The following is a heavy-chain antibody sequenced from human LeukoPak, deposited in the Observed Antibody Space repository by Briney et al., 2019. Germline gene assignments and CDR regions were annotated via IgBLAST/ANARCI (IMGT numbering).Heavy chain of an antibody. CDR3: ARDDTRRSGSYY. V-gene: IGHV3-53*01. CDR1: GFTFSSYG. CDR2: IYSGGST. Sequence: GGTLRLSCAASGFTFSSYGMNWVRQAPGKGLEWVSVIYSGGSTYYADSVKGRFTISRDNSKNTLYLQMNSLRAEDTAVYYCARDDTRRSGSYYWGQGTLVTVSS. J-gene: IGHJ4*02. D-gene: IGHD3-10*01.